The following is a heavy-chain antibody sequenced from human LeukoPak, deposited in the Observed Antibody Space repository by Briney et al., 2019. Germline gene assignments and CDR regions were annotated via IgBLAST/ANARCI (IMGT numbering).Heavy chain of an antibody. V-gene: IGHV3-30*03. J-gene: IGHJ4*02. D-gene: IGHD6-25*01. CDR3: ARGIPAVDY. CDR2: ISSDGSDK. CDR1: GFTFSSYG. Sequence: GGSLRLSCAASGFTFSSYGMPWVRQAPGKGLKWVAVISSDGSDKYYADSVQGRFTISRDNSKNTLYLQMNSLRAEDTAIYYCARGIPAVDYWGQGTLVTVSS.